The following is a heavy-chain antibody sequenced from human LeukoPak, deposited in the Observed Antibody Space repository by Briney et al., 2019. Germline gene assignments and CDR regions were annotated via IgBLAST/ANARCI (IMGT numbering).Heavy chain of an antibody. D-gene: IGHD3-9*01. CDR3: AREPADGQKSFDWIFAFDS. J-gene: IGHJ4*02. V-gene: IGHV3-43*02. Sequence: PGGSLRLSCAASGFTFDEYNMHWVRQVRGKGLEWVALISGGHISTYYADSVEGRFTVSRDNNENSLYLQMSSLRIEDSALYYCAREPADGQKSFDWIFAFDSWGQGTLITVSS. CDR2: ISGGHIST. CDR1: GFTFDEYN.